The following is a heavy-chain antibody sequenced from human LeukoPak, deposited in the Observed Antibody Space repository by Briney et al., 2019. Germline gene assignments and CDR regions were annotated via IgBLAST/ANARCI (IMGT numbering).Heavy chain of an antibody. V-gene: IGHV1-8*02. Sequence: ASVKVSCKASGYTFTSYDINWVRQATGQGLEWMGWMNPNSGNTGYAQKFQGRVTMTRNTSISTAYMELSSLRSEDTAVYYCARGLYSSSWYSYYYYYLDVWGKGTTVTISS. CDR1: GYTFTSYD. D-gene: IGHD6-13*01. CDR2: MNPNSGNT. J-gene: IGHJ6*03. CDR3: ARGLYSSSWYSYYYYYLDV.